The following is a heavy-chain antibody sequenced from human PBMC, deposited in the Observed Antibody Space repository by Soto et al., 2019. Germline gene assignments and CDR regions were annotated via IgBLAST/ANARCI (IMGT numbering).Heavy chain of an antibody. V-gene: IGHV1-3*01. CDR3: AILGTYYFDNSDNYFDF. CDR2: INAGNGNT. Sequence: ASGKVSCKASGYTLTRYTILWVRQVPGKRLEWMGWINAGNGNTKFSQKFQGRVTITRDTSASTAYMELRGLRSEDTAVYYCAILGTYYFDNSDNYFDFWGQGTLVTVSS. D-gene: IGHD3-22*01. J-gene: IGHJ4*02. CDR1: GYTLTRYT.